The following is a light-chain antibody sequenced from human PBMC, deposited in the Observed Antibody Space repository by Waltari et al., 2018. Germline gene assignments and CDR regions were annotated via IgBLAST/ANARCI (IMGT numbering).Light chain of an antibody. J-gene: IGLJ1*01. CDR1: TSDIGAYTF. CDR3: SSYAGSDNLRV. Sequence: QSALTQPTSASASPGQSVTISCTVTTSDIGAYTFVSWSQKTPGKAPKLLIFEVSKRPSGVPDRFSGSKSGITASLTVSGLQAEDEADYYCSSYAGSDNLRVFGTGTTVTVL. V-gene: IGLV2-8*01. CDR2: EVS.